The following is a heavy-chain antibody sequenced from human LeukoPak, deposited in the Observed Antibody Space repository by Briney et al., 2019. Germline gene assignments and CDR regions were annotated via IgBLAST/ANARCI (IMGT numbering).Heavy chain of an antibody. CDR2: IYYSGNT. CDR3: PTRRTGVAATFDS. D-gene: IGHD2-15*01. CDR1: GGSISSYY. V-gene: IGHV4-59*01. Sequence: PSETLSLTCTVSGGSISSYYWSWIRQPPGKGLEWIGYIYYSGNTNYNPSLKSRVTISVDTSKNQFSLKLSSVTAADTAVYYCPTRRTGVAATFDSWGQGALVTVSS. J-gene: IGHJ4*02.